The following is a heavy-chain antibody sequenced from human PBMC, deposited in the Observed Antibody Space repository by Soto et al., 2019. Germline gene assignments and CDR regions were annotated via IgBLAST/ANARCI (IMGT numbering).Heavy chain of an antibody. Sequence: GGSLRLSCAASGFTFSSYSMNWVRQAPGKGLEWVSYISSSSSTIYYADSVKGRFTISRDNAKNSLYLQMNSLRDEDTAVYYCARDIDYYGSGSYDYWGQGTLVTVSS. J-gene: IGHJ4*02. CDR1: GFTFSSYS. CDR3: ARDIDYYGSGSYDY. CDR2: ISSSSSTI. V-gene: IGHV3-48*02. D-gene: IGHD3-10*01.